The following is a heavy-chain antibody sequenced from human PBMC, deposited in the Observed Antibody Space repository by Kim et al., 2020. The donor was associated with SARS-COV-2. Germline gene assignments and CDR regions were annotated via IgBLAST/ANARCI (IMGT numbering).Heavy chain of an antibody. Sequence: GGSLRLSCAASGFTVSSNYMSWVRQAPGKGLEWVSVIYSGGSTYYADSVKGRFTISRDNSKNTLYLQMNSLRAEDTAVYYCARGPIAPSGYDSDDAFDIWGQGTMVTVSS. CDR2: IYSGGST. V-gene: IGHV3-53*01. CDR3: ARGPIAPSGYDSDDAFDI. D-gene: IGHD5-12*01. J-gene: IGHJ3*02. CDR1: GFTVSSNY.